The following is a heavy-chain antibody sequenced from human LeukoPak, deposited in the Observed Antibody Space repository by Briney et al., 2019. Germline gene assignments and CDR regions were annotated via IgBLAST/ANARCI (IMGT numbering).Heavy chain of an antibody. V-gene: IGHV3-66*01. Sequence: GGSLRLSCAASGFTVSSNYMSWVRQAPGRGLEWVSAIYSGGSTYYADSVKGRFTISRDNSKNTLFLQMNSLRAGDTAVYYCARGTVTMVDYWGQGTLVTVSS. CDR1: GFTVSSNY. D-gene: IGHD3-10*01. CDR3: ARGTVTMVDY. J-gene: IGHJ4*02. CDR2: IYSGGST.